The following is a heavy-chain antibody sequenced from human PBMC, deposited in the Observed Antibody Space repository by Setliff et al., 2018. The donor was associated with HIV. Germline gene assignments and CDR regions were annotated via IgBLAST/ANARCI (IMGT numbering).Heavy chain of an antibody. D-gene: IGHD2-8*02. Sequence: TLSLTCTVSGGSISSYYWIWIRQPPGKGLEWIGEINHSGSTAYNPSLKSRVTISVDTSKNQFSLKLNSVTAADTAVYYCTVYNTGSSKDHYWGQGTPVTVSS. CDR1: GGSISSYY. CDR3: TVYNTGSSKDHY. CDR2: INHSGST. J-gene: IGHJ4*02. V-gene: IGHV4-34*01.